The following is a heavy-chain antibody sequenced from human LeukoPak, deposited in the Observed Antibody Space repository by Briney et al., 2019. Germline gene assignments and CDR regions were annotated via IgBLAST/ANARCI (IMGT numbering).Heavy chain of an antibody. CDR3: AKDISYSGYDYYFDY. CDR2: ISASRDIT. CDR1: GFNYSSYT. J-gene: IGHJ4*02. Sequence: PGGSLRLSCAASGFNYSSYTMNWVRQAPGMGLEWLSYISASRDITYYADSVKGRFTISRDNAKNSLYLQMNSLRAEDTAVYYCAKDISYSGYDYYFDYWGQGTLVTVSS. D-gene: IGHD5-12*01. V-gene: IGHV3-48*01.